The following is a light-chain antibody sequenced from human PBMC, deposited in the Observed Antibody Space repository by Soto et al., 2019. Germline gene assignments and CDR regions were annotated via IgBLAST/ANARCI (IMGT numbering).Light chain of an antibody. CDR3: CSYAPSRTSVV. V-gene: IGLV2-23*01. CDR2: DGS. CDR1: SSDVGSYKL. J-gene: IGLJ2*01. Sequence: QSALTQPASVSGSPGQSITISCTGTSSDVGSYKLVSWYQQYPGKAPKLMIYDGSERPSGVSNRFSGSKSGNTACLTVSGLQAEDEADYYCCSYAPSRTSVVFGGGTKVTVL.